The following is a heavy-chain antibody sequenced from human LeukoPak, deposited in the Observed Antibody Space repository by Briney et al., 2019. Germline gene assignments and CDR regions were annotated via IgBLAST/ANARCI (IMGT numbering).Heavy chain of an antibody. CDR2: IYYSGST. CDR3: ARVSAAAGTPSFDY. V-gene: IGHV4-59*01. D-gene: IGHD6-13*01. J-gene: IGHJ4*02. Sequence: SETLSLTCTVSGGSISSYYWSWIRQPPGKGLEWIGYIYYSGSTSYNPSLKSRVTISVDTSKNQFSLKLSSVTAADTAVYYCARVSAAAGTPSFDYWGQGTLVTVSS. CDR1: GGSISSYY.